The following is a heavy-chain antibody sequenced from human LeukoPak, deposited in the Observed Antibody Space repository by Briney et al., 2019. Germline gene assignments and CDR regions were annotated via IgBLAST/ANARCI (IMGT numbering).Heavy chain of an antibody. CDR2: IYHSGST. V-gene: IGHV4-30-2*01. CDR3: ARARTPYYYDSSGYPAFDI. J-gene: IGHJ3*02. D-gene: IGHD3-22*01. Sequence: SETLSLTCAVSGGSISSGGYSWSWIRQPPGKGLEWIGYIYHSGSTYYNPSLKSRVTISVDRSKNRFSLKLSSVTAADTAVYYCARARTPYYYDSSGYPAFDIWGQGTMVTVSS. CDR1: GGSISSGGYS.